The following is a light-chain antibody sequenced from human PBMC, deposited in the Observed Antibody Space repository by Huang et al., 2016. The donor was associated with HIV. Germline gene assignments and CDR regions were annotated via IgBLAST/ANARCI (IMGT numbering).Light chain of an antibody. CDR2: DAS. CDR1: QSIGSY. CDR3: QQRNNWPPWT. V-gene: IGKV3-11*01. J-gene: IGKJ1*01. Sequence: EIVLTQSPATLSLSPGEGATLSCRASQSIGSYLSLYQQRPGQAPKLLLYDASVRATGIPASVSVRWSGTDFTLTIISLEPEDFAVYYCQQRNNWPPWTFGQGTKVELK.